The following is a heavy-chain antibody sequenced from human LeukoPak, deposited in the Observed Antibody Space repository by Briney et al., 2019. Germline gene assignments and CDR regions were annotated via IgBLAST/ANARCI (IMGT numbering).Heavy chain of an antibody. CDR2: IYYSGST. D-gene: IGHD6-13*01. J-gene: IGHJ4*02. Sequence: SETLSLTCTVSGGSISSYHWSWIRQPPGKGLEWIGYIYYSGSTNYNPSLKSRVTISVDTSKNQFSLKLSSVTAADTGVYYCASSSQYYFDYWGQGTLVTVSS. V-gene: IGHV4-59*08. CDR1: GGSISSYH. CDR3: ASSSQYYFDY.